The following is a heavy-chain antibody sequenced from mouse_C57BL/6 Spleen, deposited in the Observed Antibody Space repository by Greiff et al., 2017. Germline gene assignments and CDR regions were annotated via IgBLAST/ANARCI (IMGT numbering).Heavy chain of an antibody. CDR1: GYTFTSYW. Sequence: QVQLQQPGAELVRPGTSVKLSCKASGYTFTSYWMHWVKQRPGQGLEWIGVIDPSDSYTNYNQKFKGKDTLTVDTSSSTAYMQLSSLTSEDSAVYYCARREGNYQENAMDYWGQGTSVTVSS. CDR3: ARREGNYQENAMDY. D-gene: IGHD2-1*01. J-gene: IGHJ4*01. CDR2: IDPSDSYT. V-gene: IGHV1-59*01.